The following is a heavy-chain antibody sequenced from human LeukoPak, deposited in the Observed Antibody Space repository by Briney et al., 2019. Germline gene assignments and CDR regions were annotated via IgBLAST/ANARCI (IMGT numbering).Heavy chain of an antibody. J-gene: IGHJ4*02. CDR2: IYHSGST. CDR1: GGSISSGGYY. V-gene: IGHV4-30-2*01. CDR3: AGIEQQLVRK. Sequence: PSETLSLTGTVSGGSISSGGYYWSWIRQPPGKGLEWIGYIYHSGSTYYNPSLRSRVTISVDRSKNQFSLKLSSVTAADTAVYYCAGIEQQLVRKWGQGTLVTVSS. D-gene: IGHD6-13*01.